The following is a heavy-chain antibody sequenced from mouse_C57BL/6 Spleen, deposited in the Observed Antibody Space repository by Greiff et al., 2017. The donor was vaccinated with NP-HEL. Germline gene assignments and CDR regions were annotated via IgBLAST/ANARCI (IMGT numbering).Heavy chain of an antibody. J-gene: IGHJ2*01. D-gene: IGHD1-1*01. CDR3: AGITTVVAPDY. V-gene: IGHV1-64*01. CDR2: IHPNSGST. Sequence: QVQLQQPGAELVKPGASVKLSCKASGYTFTSYWMHWVKQRPGQGLEWIGMIHPNSGSTNYNEKFKSKATLTVDKSSSTAYMQLSSLTSEDSAVYYCAGITTVVAPDYWGQGTTLTVSS. CDR1: GYTFTSYW.